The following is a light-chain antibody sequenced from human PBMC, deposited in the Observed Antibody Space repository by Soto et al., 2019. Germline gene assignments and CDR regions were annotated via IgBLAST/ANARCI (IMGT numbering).Light chain of an antibody. CDR1: QSISSW. J-gene: IGKJ5*01. CDR3: QQYNSYPIT. CDR2: DAS. V-gene: IGKV1-5*01. Sequence: GYRVTITCRASQSISSWLAWYQQKPGKAPKLLIYDASNLESGVPSRFSGSGSGTEFTLTISSLQPDDFATYYCQQYNSYPITFGQGTRLE.